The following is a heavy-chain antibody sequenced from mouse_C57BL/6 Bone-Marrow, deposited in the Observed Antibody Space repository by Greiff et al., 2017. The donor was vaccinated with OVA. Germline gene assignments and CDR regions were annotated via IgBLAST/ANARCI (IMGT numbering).Heavy chain of an antibody. CDR3: AFYSNLYWYFDV. CDR1: GFTFSDYG. J-gene: IGHJ1*03. D-gene: IGHD2-5*01. V-gene: IGHV5-17*01. Sequence: EVQGVESGGGLVKPGGSLKLSCAASGFTFSDYGMHWVRQAPEKGLEWVAYISSGSSTIYYADTVKGRFTISRDNAKNTLFLQMTSLRSEDTAMYYCAFYSNLYWYFDVWGTGTTVTVSS. CDR2: ISSGSSTI.